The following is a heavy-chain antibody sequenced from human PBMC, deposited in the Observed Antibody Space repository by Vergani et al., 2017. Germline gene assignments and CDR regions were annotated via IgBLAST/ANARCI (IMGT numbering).Heavy chain of an antibody. D-gene: IGHD3-22*01. CDR3: ARDIRFYYDTRDYSYYFDS. CDR2: ISYDGSKT. Sequence: QVQLVESGGGVVQPGTSLRLSCTTSGFLFSTYPLHWVRLAPGKVLEWVAVISYDGSKTYYADSVKGRFTVSRDNSKNTLYLQIDSLKADDTALYYCARDIRFYYDTRDYSYYFDSWGQGTLVTVSS. J-gene: IGHJ4*02. CDR1: GFLFSTYP. V-gene: IGHV3-30-3*01.